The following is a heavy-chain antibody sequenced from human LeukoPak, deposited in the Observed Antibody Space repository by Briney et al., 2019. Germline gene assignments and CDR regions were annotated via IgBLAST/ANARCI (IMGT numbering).Heavy chain of an antibody. Sequence: GASVKVSCKASGYTFTSYAMNWVRQAPGQGLEGMGVINPNGDSTSYAQKFQGRVTMTRDTSTSTVYMELSSLRSEDTAVHYCARSMIRGATYYFDYWGQGTLVTVSS. CDR3: ARSMIRGATYYFDY. D-gene: IGHD3-10*01. CDR2: INPNGDST. J-gene: IGHJ4*02. CDR1: GYTFTSYA. V-gene: IGHV1-46*01.